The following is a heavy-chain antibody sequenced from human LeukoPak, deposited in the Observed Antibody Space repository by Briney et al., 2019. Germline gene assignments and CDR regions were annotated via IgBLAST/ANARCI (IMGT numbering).Heavy chain of an antibody. CDR2: ISGSGGST. CDR1: GFTFSSYA. D-gene: IGHD6-13*01. CDR3: AKVPGYSSSWYDY. J-gene: IGHJ4*02. Sequence: GGSLRLSCAASGFTFSSYAMSWVRQAPGKGLEWVSAISGSGGSTYYADSVKGRFTIFRDNSKNTLYLQMNSLRAEDTAVYYCAKVPGYSSSWYDYWGQGTLVTVSS. V-gene: IGHV3-23*01.